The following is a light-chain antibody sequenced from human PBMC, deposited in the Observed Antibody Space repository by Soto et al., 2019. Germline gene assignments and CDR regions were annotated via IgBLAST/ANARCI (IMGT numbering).Light chain of an antibody. Sequence: DITITQSPSTLSASVGDTVTIPCRASQRISGCLAWHQQKPGKAPKLLICDAFRLESGVPSRFRGSGSGTEFSLTISSLQPGDSATFYCQQCDTYPWTFGRGTKVDIK. CDR3: QQCDTYPWT. CDR2: DAF. J-gene: IGKJ1*01. CDR1: QRISGC. V-gene: IGKV1-5*01.